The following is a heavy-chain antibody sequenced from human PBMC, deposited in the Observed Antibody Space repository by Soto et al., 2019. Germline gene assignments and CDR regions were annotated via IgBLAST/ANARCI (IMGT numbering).Heavy chain of an antibody. D-gene: IGHD1-26*01. CDR3: MRSDSAAIVGERRGAFDL. Sequence: VQLVESGGGVVQPGRSLRLSCAASGFKFSSFAMGWVRQVPGKGLDLVALISFDGNNKHYADSVKGRFTISRDNSKNMVFLQMSGLTTEDTAVYYCMRSDSAAIVGERRGAFDLWGQGTMVTLSS. CDR2: ISFDGNNK. J-gene: IGHJ3*01. CDR1: GFKFSSFA. V-gene: IGHV3-30*15.